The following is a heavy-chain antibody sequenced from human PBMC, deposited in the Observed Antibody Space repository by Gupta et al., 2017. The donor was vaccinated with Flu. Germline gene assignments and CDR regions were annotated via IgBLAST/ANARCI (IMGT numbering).Heavy chain of an antibody. D-gene: IGHD6-6*01. Sequence: GWGSQTPGKGLEWMGIIYPGDSDTRYSPSFQGQVTIAAGKSSNTAYLPCSSLKASDNAIYYCAGGLTIAARLDVFYDGRDVWGQGTTVTVS. CDR3: AGGLTIAARLDVFYDGRDV. J-gene: IGHJ6*02. V-gene: IGHV5-51*01. CDR2: IYPGDSDT.